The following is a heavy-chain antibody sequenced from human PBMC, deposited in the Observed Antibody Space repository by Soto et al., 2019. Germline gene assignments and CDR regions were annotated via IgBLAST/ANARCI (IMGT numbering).Heavy chain of an antibody. J-gene: IGHJ4*02. D-gene: IGHD3-3*01. CDR2: INHSGST. CDR1: GGSFSGYY. V-gene: IGHV4-34*01. Sequence: SETLSLTCAVYGGSFSGYYWSWIRQPPGKGLEWIGEINHSGSTNYNPSLKSRVTISVDTSKNQFSLKLSSVTAADTAVYYCARRSNDFWSGYYTQYYFDYWGQGTLVTVSS. CDR3: ARRSNDFWSGYYTQYYFDY.